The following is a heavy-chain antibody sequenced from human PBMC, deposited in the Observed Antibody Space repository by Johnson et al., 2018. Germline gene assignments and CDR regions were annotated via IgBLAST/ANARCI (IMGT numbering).Heavy chain of an antibody. V-gene: IGHV5-51*01. D-gene: IGHD3-22*01. CDR1: GYSFTRYW. J-gene: IGHJ1*01. Sequence: VQLQESGAEVKKPGESLKISCKGSGYSFTRYWIGWVRKMPGKGLEWMGIIYPGDSDTRYSPSFQGQVTISADKSISPAYLQWSRLKASDTARYYCARQAYYDSRGYLVYFHHWGQGTLVTVSA. CDR3: ARQAYYDSRGYLVYFHH. CDR2: IYPGDSDT.